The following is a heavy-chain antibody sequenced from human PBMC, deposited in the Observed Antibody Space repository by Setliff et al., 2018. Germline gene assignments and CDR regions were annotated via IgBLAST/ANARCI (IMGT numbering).Heavy chain of an antibody. J-gene: IGHJ4*02. CDR1: GYSFTRYY. V-gene: IGHV1-46*01. CDR2: INTGGGSA. Sequence: ASVKVSCKTSGYSFTRYYMHWVRQAPGQGLEWMGIINTGGGSASYAQKFRGRVTMTSDTSTSTVYMEVNSVTSDDTAMYFCARGGMAAAGRKGVFEHWGQGTLVTVSS. CDR3: ARGGMAAAGRKGVFEH. D-gene: IGHD6-13*01.